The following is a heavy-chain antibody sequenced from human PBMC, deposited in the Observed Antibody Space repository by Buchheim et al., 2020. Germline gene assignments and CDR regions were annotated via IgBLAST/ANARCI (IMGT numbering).Heavy chain of an antibody. J-gene: IGHJ6*02. CDR2: ISYDGSNK. D-gene: IGHD6-13*01. Sequence: QVQLVESGGGVVQPGRSLRLSCAASGFTFSSYAMHWVRQAPGKGLEWVAVISYDGSNKYYADSVKGRFTISRDNSKNTLYLQMNSLRAEDTAVYYCARDITPGIAAAGPEPLGYYYYGMDVWGQGTT. V-gene: IGHV3-30*04. CDR3: ARDITPGIAAAGPEPLGYYYYGMDV. CDR1: GFTFSSYA.